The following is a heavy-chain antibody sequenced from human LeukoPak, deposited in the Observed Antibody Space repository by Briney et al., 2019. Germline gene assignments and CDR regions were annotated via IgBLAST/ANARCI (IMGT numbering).Heavy chain of an antibody. J-gene: IGHJ4*02. Sequence: SETLSLTCAVSGGSISRGGYSWSWIRQPPGKGLEWIGYIYHSGSTYYNPSLKSRVTISVDRSKNQFSLKLSSVTAADTAVYYCARGDLTGYYNAFDYWGQGTLVTVSS. V-gene: IGHV4-30-2*01. CDR1: GGSISRGGYS. D-gene: IGHD3-9*01. CDR3: ARGDLTGYYNAFDY. CDR2: IYHSGST.